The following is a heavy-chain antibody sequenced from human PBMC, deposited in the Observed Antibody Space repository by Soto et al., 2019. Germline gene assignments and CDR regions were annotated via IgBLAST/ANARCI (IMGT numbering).Heavy chain of an antibody. J-gene: IGHJ4*02. Sequence: XGCLRLSCAACGLSFDKAWRSGVRLPPGKGLEWVGRIKNKTDGGIRDYPAPVRDRFTISRDDSSSTLYLQMYSLKTEDTAVYYRITDEYYAFWSGYHFDYCGQRTLLPVP. V-gene: IGHV3-15*01. CDR2: IKNKTDGGIR. CDR1: GLSFDKAW. CDR3: ITDEYYAFWSGYHFDY. D-gene: IGHD3-3*01.